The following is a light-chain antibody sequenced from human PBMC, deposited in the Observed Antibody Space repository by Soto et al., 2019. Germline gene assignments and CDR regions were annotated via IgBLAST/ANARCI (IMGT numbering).Light chain of an antibody. CDR3: CSYTSNSTDV. Sequence: QSVLTQPASVSGSPGQSITISCTGTSSDVGGFNYVSWYQHHPGKAPEFIIYDVRHRPSGVSNRFSGSTSGNTAPLTISGLQAEDEADYYCCSYTSNSTDVFGTGTKLTVL. J-gene: IGLJ1*01. V-gene: IGLV2-14*03. CDR2: DVR. CDR1: SSDVGGFNY.